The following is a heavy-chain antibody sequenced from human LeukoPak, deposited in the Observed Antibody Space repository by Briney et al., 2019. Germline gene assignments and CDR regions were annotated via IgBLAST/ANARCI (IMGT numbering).Heavy chain of an antibody. Sequence: PGGSLRLSCAASGFTFSSYWMHWVRQAPGKGLVWVSRINSDGSSTSYADSVKGRFTISRDNAKNTLYLQMNSLRAEGTAVYYCARDLFGSSWHPYYYYYGMDVWGQGTTVTVSS. CDR3: ARDLFGSSWHPYYYYYGMDV. CDR1: GFTFSSYW. J-gene: IGHJ6*02. V-gene: IGHV3-74*01. CDR2: INSDGSST. D-gene: IGHD6-13*01.